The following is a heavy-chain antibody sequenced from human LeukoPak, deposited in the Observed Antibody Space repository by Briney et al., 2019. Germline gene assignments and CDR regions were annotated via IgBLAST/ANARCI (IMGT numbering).Heavy chain of an antibody. CDR3: ARENYADLFDY. CDR1: GLTFSSYN. Sequence: GGSLRLSCAASGLTFSSYNMNWVRQAPGKGQECIAYISSSSSTIYYADSVKGRFTISRDNAKNSVFLQMNSLRAEDTAVYYCARENYADLFDYWGQGTLVTVSS. J-gene: IGHJ4*02. CDR2: ISSSSSTI. D-gene: IGHD4-17*01. V-gene: IGHV3-48*01.